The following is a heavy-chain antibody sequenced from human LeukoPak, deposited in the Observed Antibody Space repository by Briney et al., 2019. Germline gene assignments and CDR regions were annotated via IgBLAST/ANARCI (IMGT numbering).Heavy chain of an antibody. Sequence: SETLSLTCTVSGGSISSSSYYWGWIRQPPGKGLEWIGSIYYSGSTYYNPSLKSRVTISVDTSKNQFSLKLSSVTAADTAVYYRARDAFDDSSGYYLSDYWGHGTLVTVSS. J-gene: IGHJ4*01. CDR2: IYYSGST. CDR3: ARDAFDDSSGYYLSDY. D-gene: IGHD3-22*01. V-gene: IGHV4-39*07. CDR1: GGSISSSSYY.